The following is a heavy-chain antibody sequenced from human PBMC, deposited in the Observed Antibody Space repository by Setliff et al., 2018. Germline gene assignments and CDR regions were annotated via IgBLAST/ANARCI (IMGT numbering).Heavy chain of an antibody. V-gene: IGHV3-74*03. CDR2: ISTDGSSI. J-gene: IGHJ5*02. CDR1: GFTFSTYG. D-gene: IGHD1-26*01. Sequence: PGGSLRLSCVTSGFTFSTYGMHWVRQAPGQGLVWVARISTDGSSITYAACVKVRFTISRDNARNTLYLQMNSMTAQDTAVYYCARVGSKPQLGWFDHWGQGTLVTVSS. CDR3: ARVGSKPQLGWFDH.